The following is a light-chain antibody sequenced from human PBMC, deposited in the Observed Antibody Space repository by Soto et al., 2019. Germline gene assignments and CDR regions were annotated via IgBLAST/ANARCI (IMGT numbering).Light chain of an antibody. CDR3: QQYNSYSPLT. CDR2: NAS. Sequence: DINLNMSASALSASVRDRVTITCRASQSISTWLAWYQQKPGKAPKLLIYNASSLESGVPSRFSGSGSGTEFTLTISSLQPDDFATYYCQQYNSYSPLTFCGGA. J-gene: IGKJ4*01. CDR1: QSISTW. V-gene: IGKV1-5*03.